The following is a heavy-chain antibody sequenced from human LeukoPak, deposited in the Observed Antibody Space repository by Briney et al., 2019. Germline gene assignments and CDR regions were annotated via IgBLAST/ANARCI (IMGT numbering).Heavy chain of an antibody. Sequence: PGGSLRLSCAASGFTFSNYAMHWVRQAPGKGLEWVAVISYDGSNKYYADSVKGRFTISRDNSKNTLYLQMNSLRAEDTAVYYCAKQGGKQQLVMDYWGQGTLVTVSS. V-gene: IGHV3-30*18. CDR3: AKQGGKQQLVMDY. D-gene: IGHD6-13*01. J-gene: IGHJ4*02. CDR1: GFTFSNYA. CDR2: ISYDGSNK.